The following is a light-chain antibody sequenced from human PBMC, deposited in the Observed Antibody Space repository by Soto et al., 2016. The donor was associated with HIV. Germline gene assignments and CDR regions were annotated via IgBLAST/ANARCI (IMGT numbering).Light chain of an antibody. CDR1: QSISSW. Sequence: DIQMTQSPSTLSASVGDRVTITCRASQSISSWLAWYQQKLGKAPKLLIYKASSLESGVPARFSGSGSGTEFTLTISSLQPDDFATYYCQQYKTYWHTFGGG. V-gene: IGKV1-5*03. CDR3: QQYKTYWHT. CDR2: KAS. J-gene: IGKJ4*01.